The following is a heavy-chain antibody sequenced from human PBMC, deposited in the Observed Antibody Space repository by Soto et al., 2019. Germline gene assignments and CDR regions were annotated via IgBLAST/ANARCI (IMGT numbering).Heavy chain of an antibody. CDR1: GFTFSSYS. D-gene: IGHD1-26*01. V-gene: IGHV3-23*01. CDR3: AKATSSGSHGEY. J-gene: IGHJ4*02. Sequence: EVQLLESGGGLVQPGGSLRLSCATSGFTFSSYSMTWVRQAPGKGLEWVSTISGSGSRTYYADPVKGRFTISRDNSKNTLYSQMNSLRAEDTAVYYCAKATSSGSHGEYWGQGTLVSVSS. CDR2: ISGSGSRT.